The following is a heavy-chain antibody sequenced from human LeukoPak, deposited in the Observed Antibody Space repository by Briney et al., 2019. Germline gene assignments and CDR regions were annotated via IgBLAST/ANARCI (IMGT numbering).Heavy chain of an antibody. D-gene: IGHD3-3*01. CDR1: GYTLTELS. CDR3: ATDRPGVDFWSGYPDY. CDR2: FDPEDGET. Sequence: GASVKVSCKVSGYTLTELSMHWVRQAPGKGLEWMGGFDPEDGETIYAQKFQGRVTMTEDTSTDTAYMELSSLRSEDTAVYYCATDRPGVDFWSGYPDYWGQGTLVTVSS. V-gene: IGHV1-24*01. J-gene: IGHJ4*02.